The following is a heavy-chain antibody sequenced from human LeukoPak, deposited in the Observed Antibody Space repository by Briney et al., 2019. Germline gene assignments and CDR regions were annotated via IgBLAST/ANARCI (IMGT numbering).Heavy chain of an antibody. CDR1: GYTFTGYY. V-gene: IGHV1-2*02. Sequence: ASVKVSCKASGYTFTGYYMHWVRQAPGQGLEWMGWINPNSGGTNYAQKFQGRVTMTRDTSISTAYMELSRPRSDDTAVYYCARDLGYCSSTSCYALYYFDYWGQGTLVTVSS. D-gene: IGHD2-2*01. J-gene: IGHJ4*02. CDR3: ARDLGYCSSTSCYALYYFDY. CDR2: INPNSGGT.